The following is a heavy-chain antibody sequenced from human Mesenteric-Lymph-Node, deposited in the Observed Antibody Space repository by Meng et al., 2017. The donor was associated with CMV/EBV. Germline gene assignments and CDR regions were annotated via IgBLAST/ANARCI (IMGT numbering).Heavy chain of an antibody. J-gene: IGHJ4*02. Sequence: GESLKISCAASGFTFSSNSMNWVRQPPGKGLEWVSSISTSSSYIYYAASVKGRFTISRDNAKNSLYLQMKSLRAEDTAVYYCARCSENYGGALDYWGQGTLVTVSS. V-gene: IGHV3-21*01. CDR2: ISTSSSYI. CDR3: ARCSENYGGALDY. CDR1: GFTFSSNS. D-gene: IGHD4-23*01.